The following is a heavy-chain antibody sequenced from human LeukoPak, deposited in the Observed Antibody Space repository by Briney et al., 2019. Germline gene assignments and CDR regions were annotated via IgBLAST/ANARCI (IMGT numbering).Heavy chain of an antibody. CDR2: INPNSGGT. Sequence: ASVKVSCKASGYTFTGYYMHWVRQAPGQGLEWMGWINPNSGGTNYAQKFQGRVTMTRDTSISTAYMELSRLRSDDTAVYYCARLQGKVGYNQQLYYFDYWGQGTLVTVSS. CDR1: GYTFTGYY. J-gene: IGHJ4*02. D-gene: IGHD6-13*01. V-gene: IGHV1-2*02. CDR3: ARLQGKVGYNQQLYYFDY.